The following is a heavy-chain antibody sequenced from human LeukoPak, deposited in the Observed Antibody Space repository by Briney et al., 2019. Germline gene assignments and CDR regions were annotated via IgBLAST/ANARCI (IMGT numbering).Heavy chain of an antibody. J-gene: IGHJ5*02. D-gene: IGHD2-2*01. CDR2: ISAYNGNT. V-gene: IGHV1-18*01. Sequence: ASVKVSCKASGYTFTSYGISWVRQAPGQGLEWMGWISAYNGNTNYAQKLQGRVTMTRDTSISTAYMELSSLRSDDTAVYYCARIPHRVPHNWFDPWGQGTLVTVSS. CDR1: GYTFTSYG. CDR3: ARIPHRVPHNWFDP.